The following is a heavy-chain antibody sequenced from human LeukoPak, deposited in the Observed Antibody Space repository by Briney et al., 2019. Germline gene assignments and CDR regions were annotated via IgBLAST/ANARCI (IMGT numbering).Heavy chain of an antibody. CDR2: IYGGGTT. D-gene: IGHD4-17*01. Sequence: AGGSLRLSCVASGFTVGNNYMSWVRQAPGKGLEWVSLIYGGGTTYYADSVKGRFTISSDSSKNTVYLQMNSLRAEDTAVYYCARGPNYGDYGGQWGQGTLATVSS. V-gene: IGHV3-53*01. CDR1: GFTVGNNY. CDR3: ARGPNYGDYGGQ. J-gene: IGHJ4*02.